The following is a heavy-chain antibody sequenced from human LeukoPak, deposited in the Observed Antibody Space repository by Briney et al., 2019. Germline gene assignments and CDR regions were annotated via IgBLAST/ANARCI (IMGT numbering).Heavy chain of an antibody. J-gene: IGHJ4*02. CDR1: GFTFSSYS. CDR3: ARDLRDSYGFFAFDY. CDR2: ISSSSTYV. V-gene: IGHV3-21*01. Sequence: GGSLRLSCAASGFTFSSYSMSWVRQAPGKGLEWVSSISSSSTYVYYADSVKGRFTISRDNAKISLYLQMNSLGAEDTAVYYCARDLRDSYGFFAFDYWGQRTLVTVSS. D-gene: IGHD5-18*01.